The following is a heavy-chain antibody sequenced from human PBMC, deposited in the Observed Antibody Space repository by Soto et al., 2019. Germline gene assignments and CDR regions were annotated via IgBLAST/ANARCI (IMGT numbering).Heavy chain of an antibody. D-gene: IGHD5-18*01. CDR1: GYTFTNND. CDR3: ARMASFGSLNWFDP. J-gene: IGHJ5*01. CDR2: MNPGSGDT. V-gene: IGHV1-8*01. Sequence: QVQLVQSGAELKKPGASVRVSCKASGYTFTNNDVTWVRQATGQGLEWMGWMNPGSGDTGYAQKFQGRVTMTGDISIATAYMELSSRRSEDTAIYYCARMASFGSLNWFDPWGQGTLVTVSS.